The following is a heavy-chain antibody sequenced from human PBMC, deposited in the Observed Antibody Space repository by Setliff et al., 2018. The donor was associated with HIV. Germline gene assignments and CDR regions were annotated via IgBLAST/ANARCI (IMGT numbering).Heavy chain of an antibody. CDR3: ARGRNYDSSGYGDYYYTDV. V-gene: IGHV1-69*13. CDR1: GGTFSSYP. J-gene: IGHJ6*03. CDR2: IIPIFGTT. D-gene: IGHD3-22*01. Sequence: SVKVSCKASGGTFSSYPISWVRQAPGQGLEWMGGIIPIFGTTHYAQKFQGRVTVTADESTSTAYMQLSSLRSDDTAVYYCARGRNYDSSGYGDYYYTDVWGKGTTVTVSS.